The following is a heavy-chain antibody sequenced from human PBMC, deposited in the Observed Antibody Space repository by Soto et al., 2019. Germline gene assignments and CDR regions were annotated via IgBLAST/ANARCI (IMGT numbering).Heavy chain of an antibody. Sequence: LRLSCAASGFTFSSYWMHWVRQAPGKGLVWVSRIKGDGSETNYADSVKGRFTISRDNAKNTLYLQLNSLRAEDTAVYYCLRGNSGYGNFDYWGQGTRVTVAS. V-gene: IGHV3-74*01. D-gene: IGHD5-12*01. CDR1: GFTFSSYW. CDR3: LRGNSGYGNFDY. CDR2: IKGDGSET. J-gene: IGHJ4*02.